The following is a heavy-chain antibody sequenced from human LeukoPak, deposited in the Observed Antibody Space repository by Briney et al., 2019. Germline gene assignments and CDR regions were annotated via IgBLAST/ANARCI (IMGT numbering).Heavy chain of an antibody. J-gene: IGHJ4*02. CDR2: IYYSGST. CDR1: GGSTSSYY. V-gene: IGHV4-59*01. Sequence: SETLSLTCTVSGGSTSSYYWNWIRQPPGKGLEWIGYIYYSGSTNYNPSLKSRITISVDTSKNQFSLKLSSVTAADTAVYYCSTLESAYSDYWGQGTQVTVSS. D-gene: IGHD3-3*01. CDR3: STLESAYSDY.